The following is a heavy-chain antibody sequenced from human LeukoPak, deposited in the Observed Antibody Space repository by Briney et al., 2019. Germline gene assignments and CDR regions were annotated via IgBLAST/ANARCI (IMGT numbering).Heavy chain of an antibody. J-gene: IGHJ4*02. V-gene: IGHV1-8*03. CDR2: MNPNSGNT. CDR1: GYTFTSYD. D-gene: IGHD3-22*01. Sequence: ASVKVSCKASGYTFTSYDINWVRQAAGQGLEWMGWMNPNSGNTGYAQKFQGRVTITRNTSISTAYMELSSLRSEDTAVYYCARGTYYYDSSDYWGQGTLVTVSS. CDR3: ARGTYYYDSSDY.